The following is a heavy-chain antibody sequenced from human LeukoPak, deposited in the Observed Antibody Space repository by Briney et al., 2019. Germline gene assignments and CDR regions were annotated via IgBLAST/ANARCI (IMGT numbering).Heavy chain of an antibody. CDR1: GFTFSSYG. J-gene: IGHJ4*02. V-gene: IGHV3-30*02. CDR2: IRYDGSNK. CDR3: AKDRSGSYFGVGLMDY. Sequence: PGGSLRLSCAASGFTFSSYGMHWVRQAPGKGLEGVAFIRYDGSNKYYADSVKGRFTISRDNSKNTLYLQMNSLRAEDTAVYYCAKDRSGSYFGVGLMDYWGQGTLVTVSS. D-gene: IGHD1-26*01.